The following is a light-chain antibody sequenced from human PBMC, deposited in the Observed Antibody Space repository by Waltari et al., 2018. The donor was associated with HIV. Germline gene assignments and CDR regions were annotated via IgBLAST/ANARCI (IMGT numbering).Light chain of an antibody. V-gene: IGLV3-1*01. J-gene: IGLJ2*01. CDR2: QDS. Sequence: SYELTQPPSMSVSPGQTASITCSGDTLGDKYVCWYQQRPGQSPVMVMYQDSERPSGVPERFSGSISGNTASLTISGTQPLDEADYYCQVWDNNNAVFGGGTKLTVL. CDR3: QVWDNNNAV. CDR1: TLGDKY.